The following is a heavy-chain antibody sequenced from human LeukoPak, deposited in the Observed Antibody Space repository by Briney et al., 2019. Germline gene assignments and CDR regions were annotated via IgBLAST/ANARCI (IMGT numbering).Heavy chain of an antibody. D-gene: IGHD2-2*01. Sequence: SVKVSCKASGGTFSSYAISWVRQAPGQGLEWMGGITPIFGTANYAQKFQGRVTMTRDTSISTAYMELSRLRSDDTAVYYCAREFGDIVVVPAATANWFDPWGQGTLVTVSS. CDR3: AREFGDIVVVPAATANWFDP. V-gene: IGHV1-69*05. CDR2: ITPIFGTA. CDR1: GGTFSSYA. J-gene: IGHJ5*02.